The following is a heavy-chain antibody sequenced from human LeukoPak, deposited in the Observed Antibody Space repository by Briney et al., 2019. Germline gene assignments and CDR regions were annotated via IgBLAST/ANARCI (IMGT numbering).Heavy chain of an antibody. Sequence: SETLSLTCTVSGGSISSYYWSWVRQPPGKGLEWIGYIYYSGSTNYNPSLKSRVTISVDTSKNQFSLKLSSVTAADTAVYYCARGSAWFGESSYFDYWGQGTLVTVSS. CDR3: ARGSAWFGESSYFDY. D-gene: IGHD3-10*01. J-gene: IGHJ4*02. V-gene: IGHV4-59*01. CDR1: GGSISSYY. CDR2: IYYSGST.